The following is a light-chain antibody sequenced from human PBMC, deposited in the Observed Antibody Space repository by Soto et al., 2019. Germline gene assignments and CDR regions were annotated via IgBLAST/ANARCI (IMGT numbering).Light chain of an antibody. V-gene: IGKV1-39*01. CDR2: AAS. CDR1: QSIIRS. Sequence: DIHMTQSPSSLSASVGDRVTITCRASQSIIRSLNWYQQRPWKTPKLLIYAASNLPAAAPSRFNGGGSGTDCVLTISSLQPEDFAEYYCQQGHSTPPTFGQGTILEIK. CDR3: QQGHSTPPT. J-gene: IGKJ2*01.